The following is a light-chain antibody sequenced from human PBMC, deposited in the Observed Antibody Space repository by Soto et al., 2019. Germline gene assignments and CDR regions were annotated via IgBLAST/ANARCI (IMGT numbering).Light chain of an antibody. Sequence: DIQITQSPSSLAASVGDRVAITCRASQDISSFLNWYQHKPGRAPKLLIYGASSLQSGVPSRFSGSGSGTDFTLTISSLQSEDFGTYYCQQSYKMPSFGQGTRLEIK. J-gene: IGKJ5*01. CDR1: QDISSF. V-gene: IGKV1-39*01. CDR3: QQSYKMPS. CDR2: GAS.